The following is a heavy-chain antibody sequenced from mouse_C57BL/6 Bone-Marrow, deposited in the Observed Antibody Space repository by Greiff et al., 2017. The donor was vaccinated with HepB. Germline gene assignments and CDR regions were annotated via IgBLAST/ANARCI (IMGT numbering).Heavy chain of an antibody. J-gene: IGHJ2*01. CDR3: YTLLRLRRFDD. CDR2: IHPNSGST. D-gene: IGHD2-2*01. CDR1: GYTFTSYW. V-gene: IGHV1-64*01. Sequence: QVQLQQPGAELVKPGASVKLSCKASGYTFTSYWMHWVKQRPGQGLEWIGMIHPNSGSTNYNEKFKSKATLTVDKSSSTAYMQLSSLTSEDSAVYYCYTLLRLRRFDDWGQGTTLTVSS.